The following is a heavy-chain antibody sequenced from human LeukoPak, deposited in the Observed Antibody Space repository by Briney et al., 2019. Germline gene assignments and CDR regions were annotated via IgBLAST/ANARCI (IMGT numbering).Heavy chain of an antibody. Sequence: GRSLRLSCAASGFTFSSYAMHWVRQAPGKGLEWVAVISYDGSNKYYADSVKGRFTISRDNSKNTLYLQMNSLRAEDTAVYYCARPLPYYDFWSGYYTHFDYWGQGTLVTVSS. CDR2: ISYDGSNK. V-gene: IGHV3-30-3*01. D-gene: IGHD3-3*01. CDR1: GFTFSSYA. CDR3: ARPLPYYDFWSGYYTHFDY. J-gene: IGHJ4*02.